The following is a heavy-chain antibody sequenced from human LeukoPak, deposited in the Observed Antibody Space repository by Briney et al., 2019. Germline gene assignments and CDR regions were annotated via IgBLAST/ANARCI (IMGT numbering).Heavy chain of an antibody. J-gene: IGHJ4*02. D-gene: IGHD2-2*01. CDR2: IIPIFGTA. CDR1: GGTFSSYA. CDR3: ARERIPAANYFDY. Sequence: ASVKVSCKTSGGTFSSYAISWVRQAPGQGLEWMGGIIPIFGTANYAQKFQGRVTITADESTSTAYMELSSLRSEDTAVYYCARERIPAANYFDYWGQGTLVTVSS. V-gene: IGHV1-69*01.